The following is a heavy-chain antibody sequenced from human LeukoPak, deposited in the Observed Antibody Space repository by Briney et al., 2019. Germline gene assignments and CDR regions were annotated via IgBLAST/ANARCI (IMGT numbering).Heavy chain of an antibody. CDR2: IYYSGST. J-gene: IGHJ6*03. Sequence: SETLSLTCAVSGGSISSGGYSWSWIRQPPGKGLEWIGYIYYSGSTYYNPSLKSRVTISVDTSKNQFSLKLSSVTAADTAVYYCARGWDPTSGYDLLYYYYYMDVWGKGTTVTVSS. CDR3: ARGWDPTSGYDLLYYYYYMDV. V-gene: IGHV4-30-4*07. D-gene: IGHD5-12*01. CDR1: GGSISSGGYS.